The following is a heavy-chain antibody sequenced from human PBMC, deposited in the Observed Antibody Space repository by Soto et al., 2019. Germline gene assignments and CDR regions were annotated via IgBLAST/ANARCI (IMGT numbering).Heavy chain of an antibody. CDR2: ISSSSTI. CDR3: ARADSGYAHGYYYYGMDV. D-gene: IGHD5-12*01. J-gene: IGHJ6*02. V-gene: IGHV3-48*01. Sequence: EVQLVESGGGLVQPGGSLRLSCAASGFTLSSYSMNWVRQAPGKGLEWVSYISSSSTIYYADSVKGRFTISRDNAKNSLYLQMNSLRAEDTAVYYCARADSGYAHGYYYYGMDVWGQGTTVTVSS. CDR1: GFTLSSYS.